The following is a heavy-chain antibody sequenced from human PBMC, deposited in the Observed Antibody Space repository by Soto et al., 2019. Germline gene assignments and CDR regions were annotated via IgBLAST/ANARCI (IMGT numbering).Heavy chain of an antibody. CDR2: ISYDGSNK. CDR1: GFTFSSYA. D-gene: IGHD3-10*01. V-gene: IGHV3-30-3*01. J-gene: IGHJ4*02. CDR3: VGGYYNGGHFDY. Sequence: QVQLVESGGGVVQPGRSLRLSCAASGFTFSSYAMHWVRQAPGKGLEWVAVISYDGSNKYYADSVKGRFTISRDNSKNTLDLQMNSRRAEDTAVYYCVGGYYNGGHFDYWGQGTLVTVSS.